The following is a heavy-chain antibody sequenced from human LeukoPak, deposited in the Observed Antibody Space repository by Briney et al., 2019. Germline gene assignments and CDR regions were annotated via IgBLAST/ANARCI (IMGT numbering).Heavy chain of an antibody. Sequence: PGGSLRLSCVASGFSFNTYWMSWVRQAPGKGLEWVANIKQDGSEQYYVDSVKGRFTISRDNAKNSLYLQMNSLRAEDTAVYYCARQGGYAGQLWLNWFDPWGQGTLVTVSS. V-gene: IGHV3-7*01. CDR3: ARQGGYAGQLWLNWFDP. D-gene: IGHD5-18*01. J-gene: IGHJ5*02. CDR2: IKQDGSEQ. CDR1: GFSFNTYW.